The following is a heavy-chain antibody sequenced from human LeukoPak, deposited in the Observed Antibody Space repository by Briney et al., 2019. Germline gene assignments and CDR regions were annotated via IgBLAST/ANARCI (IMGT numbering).Heavy chain of an antibody. CDR3: ARTRGYSGYDLAY. D-gene: IGHD5-12*01. CDR2: ISSSSSYI. J-gene: IGHJ4*02. V-gene: IGHV3-21*01. CDR1: GFTFSSYW. Sequence: TGGSLRLSCAASGFTFSSYWMSWVRQAPGKGLEWVSSISSSSSYIYYADSVKGRFTISRDNAKNSLYLQMNSLRAEDTAVYYCARTRGYSGYDLAYWGQGTLVTVSS.